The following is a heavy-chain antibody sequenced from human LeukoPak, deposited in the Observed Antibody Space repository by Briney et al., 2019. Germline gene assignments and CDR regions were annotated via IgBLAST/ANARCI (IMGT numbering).Heavy chain of an antibody. CDR3: LVPATAGEDDY. CDR2: INSAGNIT. J-gene: IGHJ4*02. V-gene: IGHV3-74*01. CDR1: GFTFSGYW. D-gene: IGHD2-2*01. Sequence: GGSLRLSCEASGFTFSGYWMHWVRQTPGKGLVWVSRINSAGNITTYADSVRGRFTISRDSTKNTLYLQMNSLRAEDTAVYYCLVPATAGEDDYWGQGTLVTVSS.